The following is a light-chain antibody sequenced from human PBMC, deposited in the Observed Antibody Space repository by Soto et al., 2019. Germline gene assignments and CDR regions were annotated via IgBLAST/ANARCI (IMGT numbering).Light chain of an antibody. V-gene: IGLV1-44*01. CDR1: SSNIGSNT. Sequence: QPVLTQPPSASGTPGQRVTISCSGSSSNIGSNTVNWYQQLPGTAPKLLIYNNNQRPSGVPDRFSGSKSCTSASLAISGLQSEDEADYYCAAWDDSLNGLVFGTGTKVTVL. CDR2: NNN. CDR3: AAWDDSLNGLV. J-gene: IGLJ1*01.